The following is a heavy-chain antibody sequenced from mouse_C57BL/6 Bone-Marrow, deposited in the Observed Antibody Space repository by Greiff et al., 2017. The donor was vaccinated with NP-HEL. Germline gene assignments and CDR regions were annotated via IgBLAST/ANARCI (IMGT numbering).Heavy chain of an antibody. CDR3: ARKLGGYYPGWFAY. V-gene: IGHV1-18*01. CDR2: INPNNGGT. J-gene: IGHJ3*01. D-gene: IGHD2-3*01. Sequence: EVQLQQSGPELVKPGASVKIPCKASGYTFTDYNMDWVKQSHGKSLEWIGDINPNNGGTIYNQKFKGKATLLVDKSSSTAYMELRSRTAGDTAGYYCARKLGGYYPGWFAYWGEGTLVTVAA. CDR1: GYTFTDYN.